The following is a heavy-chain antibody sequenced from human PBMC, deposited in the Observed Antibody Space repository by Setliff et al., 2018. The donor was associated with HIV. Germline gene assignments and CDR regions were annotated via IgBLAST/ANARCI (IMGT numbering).Heavy chain of an antibody. V-gene: IGHV3-7*01. Sequence: GGSLRLSCAASGFTFFSYEMNWVRQAPGKGLEWISYIKEDGSETYYVDSVEGRFTISRDNAKNSLYLQMNSLRAEDTAVYYCARDRIESALNYWGQGTLVTVSS. D-gene: IGHD3-16*01. CDR1: GFTFFSYE. CDR3: ARDRIESALNY. CDR2: IKEDGSET. J-gene: IGHJ4*02.